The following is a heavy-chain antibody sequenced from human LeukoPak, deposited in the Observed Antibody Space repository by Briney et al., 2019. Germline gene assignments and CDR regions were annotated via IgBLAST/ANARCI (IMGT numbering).Heavy chain of an antibody. D-gene: IGHD3-22*01. J-gene: IGHJ3*02. CDR2: INPTGGST. CDR1: GYTFTSYY. V-gene: IGHV1-46*01. Sequence: ASVKVSCKASGYTFTSYYMHWVRQAPGQGLEWMGLINPTGGSTGYAQKFQGRVTMTRDMSTSTVYMELSSLRSEDTAVYYCARDITASNYDSSGYVPPGGAFDIWGQGTMVTVSS. CDR3: ARDITASNYDSSGYVPPGGAFDI.